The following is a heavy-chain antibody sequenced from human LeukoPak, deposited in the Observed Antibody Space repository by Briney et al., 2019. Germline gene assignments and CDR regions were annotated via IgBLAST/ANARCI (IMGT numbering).Heavy chain of an antibody. V-gene: IGHV4-30-2*01. CDR3: ARAVELGAYFDY. Sequence: PQTLSLTCTVSGGSISSGGYYWSWIRQPPGKGLEWIGYIYHSGSTYYNPSLKSRVTISVDRSKNQFSLKLSSVTAADTAVYYCARAVELGAYFDYWGQGTLVTVSS. D-gene: IGHD1-26*01. CDR1: GGSISSGGYY. CDR2: IYHSGST. J-gene: IGHJ4*02.